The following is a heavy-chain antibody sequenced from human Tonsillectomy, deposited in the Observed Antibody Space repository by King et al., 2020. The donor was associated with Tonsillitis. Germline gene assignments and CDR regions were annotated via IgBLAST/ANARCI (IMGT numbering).Heavy chain of an antibody. V-gene: IGHV3-21*01. Sequence: VQLVESGGGLVKPGGSLRLSCAASGFTFSSYSMNWVRQAPGKGLEWVSSISSSSSYIYYADSVKGRFTISRDNAKNTLYLQMNSLRAEDTAVYYCASSEIHRITMIVGPGEDAFDIWGQGTMVTVSS. J-gene: IGHJ3*02. CDR1: GFTFSSYS. CDR2: ISSSSSYI. CDR3: ASSEIHRITMIVGPGEDAFDI. D-gene: IGHD3-22*01.